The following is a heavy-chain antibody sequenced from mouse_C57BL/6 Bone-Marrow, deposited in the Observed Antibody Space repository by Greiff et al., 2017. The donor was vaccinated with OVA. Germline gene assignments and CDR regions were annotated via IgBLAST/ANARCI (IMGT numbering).Heavy chain of an antibody. CDR3: VRLYDGYYVWYFDV. Sequence: EVQLVESGGGLVQPKGSLKLSCAASGFSFNTYAMNWVRPAPGKGLEWVARIRRKSNNYATYYADSVKDRFTISRDDSESMLYLQMNNLKTEDTAMYYGVRLYDGYYVWYFDVWGTGTTVTVSS. CDR2: IRRKSNNYAT. CDR1: GFSFNTYA. V-gene: IGHV10-1*01. J-gene: IGHJ1*03. D-gene: IGHD2-3*01.